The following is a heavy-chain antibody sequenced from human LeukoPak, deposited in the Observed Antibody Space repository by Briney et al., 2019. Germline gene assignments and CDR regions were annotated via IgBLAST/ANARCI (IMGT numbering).Heavy chain of an antibody. J-gene: IGHJ4*02. Sequence: GGSLRLSCAASGFTFSSYSMIWVRQAPGKGLEWVSSISSSSSYIYYADSVKGRFTISRDNAKNSLYLQMNSLRAEDTAVYYCARDSPETGFDYWGQGTLVTVSS. V-gene: IGHV3-21*01. D-gene: IGHD1-14*01. CDR2: ISSSSSYI. CDR1: GFTFSSYS. CDR3: ARDSPETGFDY.